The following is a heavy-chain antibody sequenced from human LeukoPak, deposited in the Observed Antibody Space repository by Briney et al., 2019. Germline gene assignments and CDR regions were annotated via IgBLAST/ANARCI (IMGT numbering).Heavy chain of an antibody. CDR3: ARGEYDLPFDI. Sequence: GGSLRLSCAASGFTLSSYWWSWVRQAPGKGLEWVANIKQDGSEKYYVDSVKGRFTISRDNAKNSLYLEMNSLRADDTAVYYCARGEYDLPFDIWGQGTMVTVSS. J-gene: IGHJ3*02. CDR2: IKQDGSEK. V-gene: IGHV3-7*04. D-gene: IGHD2-2*01. CDR1: GFTLSSYW.